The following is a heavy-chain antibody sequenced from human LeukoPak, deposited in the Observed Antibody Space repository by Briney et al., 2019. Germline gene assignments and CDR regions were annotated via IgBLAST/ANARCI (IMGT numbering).Heavy chain of an antibody. J-gene: IGHJ4*02. CDR1: ELTFSGSG. Sequence: GGSLRLSCTLSELTFSGSGMHWVRQAPGKGLEWVAVISKDGSDKYYPGSVRGRFTISRDNSKNTIYLQMDSLRAEDTAIYYCARDYWWNYDYWGQGTLVTVSS. D-gene: IGHD1-7*01. V-gene: IGHV3-30*03. CDR2: ISKDGSDK. CDR3: ARDYWWNYDY.